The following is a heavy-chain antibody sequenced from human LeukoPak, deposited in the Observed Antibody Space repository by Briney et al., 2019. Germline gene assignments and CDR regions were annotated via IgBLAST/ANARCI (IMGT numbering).Heavy chain of an antibody. J-gene: IGHJ3*02. D-gene: IGHD6-19*01. CDR3: ARDSIAVAGPGEAFDI. CDR1: GGSFSGYY. Sequence: PSETLSLTCAVYGGSFSGYYWSWIRQPPGKGLEWIGEINHSGSTNYNPSLKSRVTISVDTSKNQFSLKLSSVTAADTAVYYCARDSIAVAGPGEAFDIWGQGTMVTVSS. V-gene: IGHV4-34*01. CDR2: INHSGST.